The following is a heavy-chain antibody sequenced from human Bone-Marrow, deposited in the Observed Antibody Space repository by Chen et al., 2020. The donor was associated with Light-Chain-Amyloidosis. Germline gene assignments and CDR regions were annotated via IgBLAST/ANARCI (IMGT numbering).Heavy chain of an antibody. CDR1: GFTVTGNY. CDR3: ATLDTYGYYFDS. CDR2: IYSGCVT. J-gene: IGHJ4*02. D-gene: IGHD3-10*01. Sequence: EVQLVETGGGLIQPGGSLRLSCAVSGFTVTGNYMGWVRQAPGKGLEWVSVIYSGCVTYYADSVEGRFTISRDHSKNTLFLQMNSLRAEDTAVYYCATLDTYGYYFDSWGQGTLVTVSS. V-gene: IGHV3-53*02.